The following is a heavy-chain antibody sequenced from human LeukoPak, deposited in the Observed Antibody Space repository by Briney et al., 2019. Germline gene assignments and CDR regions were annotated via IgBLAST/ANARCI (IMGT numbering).Heavy chain of an antibody. CDR3: ARGVTKDFQH. CDR1: GGTFSSYA. D-gene: IGHD4-17*01. V-gene: IGHV1-2*02. Sequence: ASVKVSCKASGGTFSSYAISWVRQASGQGLEWMGWINPNSGGTNYAQKFQGRVTMTRDTSISTAYMELSRLRSDDTAVYYCARGVTKDFQHWGQGTLVTVSS. J-gene: IGHJ1*01. CDR2: INPNSGGT.